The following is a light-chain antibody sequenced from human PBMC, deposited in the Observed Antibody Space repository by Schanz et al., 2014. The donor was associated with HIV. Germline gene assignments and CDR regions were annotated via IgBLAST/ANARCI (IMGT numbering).Light chain of an antibody. V-gene: IGKV3-20*01. Sequence: EIVMTQSPGTLSVSPGERATLSCRASQTVSNNLAWYQQKPGQAPRLLIYGASSRSTGSPDRFSGSGSGTDFTHTISRLEPEDFAVYHYQQYGSSPRLTFGGGTTVEIK. CDR1: QTVSNN. J-gene: IGKJ4*01. CDR2: GAS. CDR3: QQYGSSPRLT.